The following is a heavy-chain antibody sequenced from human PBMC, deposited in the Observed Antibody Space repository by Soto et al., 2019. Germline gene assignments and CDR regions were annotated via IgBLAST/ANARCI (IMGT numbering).Heavy chain of an antibody. V-gene: IGHV4-4*02. J-gene: IGHJ6*02. CDR1: GDSITTYKW. CDR2: IYDRGNT. Sequence: SETLSLTCGVSGDSITTYKWWTWVRQTPGKGLEWIGEIYDRGNTRYNPSLKSRVTISKDTSKNELSLKLDSVTVADTAVYYCATCQLGEYYYAMDIWGQGTTVTVSS. D-gene: IGHD7-27*01. CDR3: ATCQLGEYYYAMDI.